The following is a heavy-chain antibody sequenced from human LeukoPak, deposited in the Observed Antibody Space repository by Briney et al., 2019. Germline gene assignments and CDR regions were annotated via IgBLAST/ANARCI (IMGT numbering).Heavy chain of an antibody. D-gene: IGHD3-22*01. J-gene: IGHJ5*02. V-gene: IGHV4-39*07. CDR3: APTVVIRRRLAWFDP. Sequence: SETLSLTCTVSGGSISSSSYYWGWIRQPPGKGLEWIGSIYYSGSTYYNPSLKSRVTISVDTSKNQFSLKLSSVTAADTAVYYCAPTVVIRRRLAWFDPWGQGTLVTVSS. CDR1: GGSISSSSYY. CDR2: IYYSGST.